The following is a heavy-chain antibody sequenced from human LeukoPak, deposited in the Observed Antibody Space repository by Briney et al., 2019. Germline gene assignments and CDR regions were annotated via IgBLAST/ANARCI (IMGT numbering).Heavy chain of an antibody. CDR2: ISSSGSTI. D-gene: IGHD6-6*01. Sequence: PGGSLRLSCAASGFTFSDYYMSWIRQAPGKGLEWVSYISSSGSTIYYADSVKGRFTISGDNAKNSLYLQMNSLRAEDTAVYYCASELVSSSSALSFDYWGQGTLVTVSS. CDR3: ASELVSSSSALSFDY. CDR1: GFTFSDYY. J-gene: IGHJ4*02. V-gene: IGHV3-11*01.